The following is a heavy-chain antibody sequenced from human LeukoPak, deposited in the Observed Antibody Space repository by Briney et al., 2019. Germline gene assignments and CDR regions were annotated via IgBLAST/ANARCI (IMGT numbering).Heavy chain of an antibody. Sequence: GGSLRLSCAASGFTFSNSWMSWVRQAPGKGLEWVANIKQDESEKNYVDSVKGRFTISRDNAKNSLYLQMNSLRAEDTAVYYCARVTKPLTKDAFDIWGQGTMVTVSS. CDR1: GFTFSNSW. J-gene: IGHJ3*02. V-gene: IGHV3-7*01. CDR3: ARVTKPLTKDAFDI. D-gene: IGHD4-11*01. CDR2: IKQDESEK.